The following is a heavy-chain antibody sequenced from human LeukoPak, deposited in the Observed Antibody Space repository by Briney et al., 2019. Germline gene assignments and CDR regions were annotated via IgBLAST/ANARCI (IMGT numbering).Heavy chain of an antibody. CDR1: GYSISSGYY. V-gene: IGHV4-38-2*02. CDR3: ARDSQDTIFGVVTV. J-gene: IGHJ3*01. D-gene: IGHD3-3*01. Sequence: SETLSLTCTVSGYSISSGYYWGWIRQPPGKGLEWIGSIYHSGSTYYNPSLKSRVTISVDTSKNQFSLKLSSVTAADTAVYYCARDSQDTIFGVVTVWGQGTMVTVSS. CDR2: IYHSGST.